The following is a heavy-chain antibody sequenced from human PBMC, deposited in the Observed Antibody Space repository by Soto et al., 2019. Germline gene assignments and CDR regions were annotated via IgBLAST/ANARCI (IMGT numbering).Heavy chain of an antibody. V-gene: IGHV4-59*08. D-gene: IGHD5-12*01. J-gene: IGHJ4*02. CDR3: ARRYGSSFDY. Sequence: SETLSLTCTVSGGSISSWYWSWIRQPPGKGLEWIGYIYYSGSTNYNPSLKSRVTISVDTSKNQFSLKLSSVTAADTAVYYCARRYGSSFDYWGQGTLVTVSS. CDR2: IYYSGST. CDR1: GGSISSWY.